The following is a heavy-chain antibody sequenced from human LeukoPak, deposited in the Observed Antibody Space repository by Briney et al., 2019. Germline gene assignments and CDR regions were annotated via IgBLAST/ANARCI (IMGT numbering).Heavy chain of an antibody. CDR2: INHSGST. J-gene: IGHJ6*03. V-gene: IGHV4-34*01. CDR3: ARLSGSSAYYYYYYMDV. CDR1: GGSFSGYY. Sequence: SETLSLTCAVYGGSFSGYYWSWIRQPPGKGLEWIGEINHSGSTNYNPSLKSRVTISVDTSKNQFSLKLSSVTAADTAVYYCARLSGSSAYYYYYYMDVWGKGTTVTVSS. D-gene: IGHD6-6*01.